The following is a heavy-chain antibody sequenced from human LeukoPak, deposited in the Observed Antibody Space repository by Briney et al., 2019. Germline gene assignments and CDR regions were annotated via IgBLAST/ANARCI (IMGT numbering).Heavy chain of an antibody. Sequence: GGSLRLSCAASGFTFSSYWISWVRQAPGKGLEWVANIKQDGSEKYYVDSVKGRFTVSRDSAKNSLYLQMNSLRAEDTAVYYCARDPVYYDFWSGYYNYYYYMDVWGKGTTVTVSS. J-gene: IGHJ6*03. D-gene: IGHD3-3*01. CDR1: GFTFSSYW. CDR3: ARDPVYYDFWSGYYNYYYYMDV. V-gene: IGHV3-7*01. CDR2: IKQDGSEK.